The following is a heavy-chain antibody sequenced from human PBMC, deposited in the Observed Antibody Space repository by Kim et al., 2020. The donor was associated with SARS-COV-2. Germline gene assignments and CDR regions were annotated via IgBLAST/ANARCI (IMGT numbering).Heavy chain of an antibody. J-gene: IGHJ4*02. CDR1: GFTFSYYW. CDR2: IKEDGSET. CDR3: ARRGTYLIDY. Sequence: GGSLRLSCAASGFTFSYYWMSWVRQAPGMGLEWVANIKEDGSETYYVASVRGRFTISRDNAKNSLYLQMNSLRSEDTAVYYCARRGTYLIDYWGQGTLVTVSS. V-gene: IGHV3-7*01.